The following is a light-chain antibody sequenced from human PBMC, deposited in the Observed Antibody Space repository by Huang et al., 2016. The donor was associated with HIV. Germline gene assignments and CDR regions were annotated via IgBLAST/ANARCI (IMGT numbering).Light chain of an antibody. J-gene: IGKJ5*01. V-gene: IGKV1-39*01. Sequence: DIQMTQSPSSLSASVGDRVTITCRASQNFDTYVNWYQQKPGKAPSILVFAASRLRSEVPLRFSDSGSGTEFSLTISSRQPEDFATYYCQQRYSSTITFGQGTRLDIK. CDR2: AAS. CDR3: QQRYSSTIT. CDR1: QNFDTY.